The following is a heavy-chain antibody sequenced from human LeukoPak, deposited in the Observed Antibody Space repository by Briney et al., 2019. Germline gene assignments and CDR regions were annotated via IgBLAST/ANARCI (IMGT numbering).Heavy chain of an antibody. J-gene: IGHJ4*02. D-gene: IGHD5-12*01. CDR2: ISWTSGYI. CDR1: GFTFSSYA. CDR3: AKDSGGYSGYATGSYFDS. Sequence: GGSLRLSCAASGFTFSSYAMHWVRQAPGKGLEWVSGISWTSGYIGYADSVKGRFTISRDNAKNSLYLQMNSLRAEDMALYYCAKDSGGYSGYATGSYFDSWGQGTLVTVSS. V-gene: IGHV3-9*03.